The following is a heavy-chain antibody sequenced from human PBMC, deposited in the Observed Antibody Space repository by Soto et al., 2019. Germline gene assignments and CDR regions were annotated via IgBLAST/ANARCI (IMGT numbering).Heavy chain of an antibody. J-gene: IGHJ4*02. V-gene: IGHV1-18*01. D-gene: IGHD3-22*01. CDR3: ARVEYYYDSSGYLSPVDY. CDR2: ISAYNGNT. CDR1: GYTFTSYC. Sequence: ASVKVSCKASGYTFTSYCISWGRQAPGQGLEWMGWISAYNGNTNYAQKLQGRVTMTTDTSTSTAYMELRSLRSDDTAVYYCARVEYYYDSSGYLSPVDYWGQGTLVTVSS.